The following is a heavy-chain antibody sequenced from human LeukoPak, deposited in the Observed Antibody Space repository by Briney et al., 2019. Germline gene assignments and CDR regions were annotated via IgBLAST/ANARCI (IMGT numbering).Heavy chain of an antibody. Sequence: PGGSLRLSCEASGFTFSSYWMSWVRQAPGRGLEWVSAISGSGGSTYYADSVKGRFTISRDNSKNTLYLQMNSLRAEETAVYYCAAPRAMIVVARAFDIWGQGTMVTVSS. D-gene: IGHD3-22*01. CDR2: ISGSGGST. J-gene: IGHJ3*02. CDR3: AAPRAMIVVARAFDI. V-gene: IGHV3-23*01. CDR1: GFTFSSYW.